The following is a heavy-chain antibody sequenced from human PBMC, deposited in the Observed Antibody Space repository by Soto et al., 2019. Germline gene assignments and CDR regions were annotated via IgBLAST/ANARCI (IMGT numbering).Heavy chain of an antibody. Sequence: ASVKVSCKASGGTFSSYAISWVRQAPGQGLEWMGGIIPIFGTANYAQKFQGRVTITADESTSTAYMELSSLRSEDTAVYYCARDRNYYDILTGYYAIWFDPWGQGTLVTVSS. CDR2: IIPIFGTA. CDR3: ARDRNYYDILTGYYAIWFDP. V-gene: IGHV1-69*13. D-gene: IGHD3-9*01. J-gene: IGHJ5*02. CDR1: GGTFSSYA.